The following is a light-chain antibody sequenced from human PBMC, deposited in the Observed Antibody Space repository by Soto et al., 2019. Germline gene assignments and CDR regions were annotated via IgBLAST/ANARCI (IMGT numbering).Light chain of an antibody. CDR2: EVS. CDR3: SSYTSSSTLV. J-gene: IGLJ3*02. Sequence: QSALTQPASVSGSPGQSITISCTGTSSDVGGYNYVSWYQQYPGKAPKLMIYEVSNRPSGVSNRFSGSKSGNTASLTISGLQAEDEADYYCSSYTSSSTLVFGGGTKL. CDR1: SSDVGGYNY. V-gene: IGLV2-14*01.